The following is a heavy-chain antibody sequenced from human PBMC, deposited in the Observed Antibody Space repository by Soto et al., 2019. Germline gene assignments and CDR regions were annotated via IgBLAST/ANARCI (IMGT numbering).Heavy chain of an antibody. Sequence: PGGSLRLSCAASGFTFSSYAMSWVRQAPGKGLEWVSSISGSGGSIYYADSVKGRFTISRDNAKNTLYLQMNSLRAEDTAMFYCARSYDILTGYSGFDYWGQGTLVTVSS. CDR2: ISGSGGSI. D-gene: IGHD3-9*01. CDR3: ARSYDILTGYSGFDY. V-gene: IGHV3-23*01. CDR1: GFTFSSYA. J-gene: IGHJ4*02.